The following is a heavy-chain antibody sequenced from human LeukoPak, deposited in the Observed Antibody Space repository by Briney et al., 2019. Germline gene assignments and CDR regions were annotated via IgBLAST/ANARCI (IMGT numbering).Heavy chain of an antibody. J-gene: IGHJ4*02. CDR2: SCYSGST. Sequence: SETLSLTCTVSGDSISSSSYYWGWIRQPPGKGLEWIGNSCYSGSTYYNPALKSRVTISVDTSKNQFSLNLSSVTAADTAIYYCARNSRHGYNPLAYWGQGTLVTVSS. D-gene: IGHD5-24*01. CDR1: GDSISSSSYY. V-gene: IGHV4-39*01. CDR3: ARNSRHGYNPLAY.